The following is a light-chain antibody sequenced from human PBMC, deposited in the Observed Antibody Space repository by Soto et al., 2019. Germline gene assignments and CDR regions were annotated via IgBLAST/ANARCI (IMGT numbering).Light chain of an antibody. J-gene: IGKJ1*01. CDR3: QQHDHSPRT. Sequence: ETVLTQSPGTLSLSPGERATLSCRASQSDSSSYLAWYQQKPGQAPRLLIYGTSSRATGIPDRFSGSGSATDFTLTISRLEPEDFAVYYCQQHDHSPRTFGQGTKVEIK. CDR2: GTS. CDR1: QSDSSSY. V-gene: IGKV3-20*01.